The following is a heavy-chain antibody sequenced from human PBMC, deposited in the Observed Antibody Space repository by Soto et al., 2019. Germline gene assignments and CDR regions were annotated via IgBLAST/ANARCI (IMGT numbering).Heavy chain of an antibody. D-gene: IGHD3-16*01. Sequence: EVQLLESGGGLVQPGGSLRLSCAASGFTFSSYAMSWVRQAPGKGLEWVSAISGSGGSTYYADSVKGRFTISRDNAKNTPYLHMNSLRAEETAVYYCAKAGGIWGSYGDYYYYYLDVWGKGTTVTVSS. CDR3: AKAGGIWGSYGDYYYYYLDV. CDR1: GFTFSSYA. V-gene: IGHV3-23*01. J-gene: IGHJ6*03. CDR2: ISGSGGST.